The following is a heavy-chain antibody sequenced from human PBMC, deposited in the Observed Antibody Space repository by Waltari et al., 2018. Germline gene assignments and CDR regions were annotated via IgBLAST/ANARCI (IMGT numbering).Heavy chain of an antibody. D-gene: IGHD2-8*02. CDR2: SKHNGNR. CDR3: VRLEDCSGPGGNCYSGDSFALDV. V-gene: IGHV4-34*02. Sequence: QVQLQQWGAGQLQPSETLSITCAVYGGSFSGYYWGWIRQPPGKGLEWIGESKHNGNRNYNPSRRSRVTMLIDTSRSQFSLKVNSVTAADTAVYYCVRLEDCSGPGGNCYSGDSFALDVWGQGTTVTVSS. CDR1: GGSFSGYY. J-gene: IGHJ6*02.